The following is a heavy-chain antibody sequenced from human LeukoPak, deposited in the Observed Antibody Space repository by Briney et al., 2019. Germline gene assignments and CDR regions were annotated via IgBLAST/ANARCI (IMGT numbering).Heavy chain of an antibody. V-gene: IGHV1-2*02. CDR1: GYTFTGYY. Sequence: VASVKVSCKASGYTFTGYYMHWVRQAPGQGLEWMGWINPNSGGTNYAQKFQGRVTMTRDTSISTAYMELSRLRSDDTAVYYCARDISWKDYGSGSYLDYWGQGTLVTVSS. J-gene: IGHJ4*02. CDR3: ARDISWKDYGSGSYLDY. CDR2: INPNSGGT. D-gene: IGHD3-10*01.